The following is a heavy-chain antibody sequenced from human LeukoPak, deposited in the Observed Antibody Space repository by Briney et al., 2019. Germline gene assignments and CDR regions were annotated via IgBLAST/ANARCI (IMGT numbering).Heavy chain of an antibody. V-gene: IGHV4-61*02. CDR3: ARGDTVPYYYYMDV. Sequence: SSQTLSLTCTVSGGSISSGGYYWSWIRQPAGKALEWIGRIYTSGSTNYNPSLKSRVTLSVDTSKNQFSLKLSSVTAADTAVYYCARGDTVPYYYYMDVWGKGTTVTVSS. CDR1: GGSISSGGYY. CDR2: IYTSGST. J-gene: IGHJ6*03.